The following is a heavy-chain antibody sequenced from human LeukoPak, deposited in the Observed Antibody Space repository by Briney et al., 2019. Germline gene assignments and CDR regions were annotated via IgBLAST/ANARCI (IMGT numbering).Heavy chain of an antibody. D-gene: IGHD3-22*01. V-gene: IGHV1-46*01. CDR2: INPAGGST. Sequence: ASVTVSFTACGYIFTKYYIHGVRQAPGQGLEWMGIINPAGGSTTYAQKFQGSRLTLTRDTSTSTVYMELSILRPEARAVSYYARGRVVHDSHTYVYFYYWGQGSLVTVSS. CDR3: ARGRVVHDSHTYVYFYY. J-gene: IGHJ4*02. CDR1: GYIFTKYY.